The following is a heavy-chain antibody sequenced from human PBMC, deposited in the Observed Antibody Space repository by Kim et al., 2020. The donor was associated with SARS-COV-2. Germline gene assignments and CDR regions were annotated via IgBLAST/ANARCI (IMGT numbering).Heavy chain of an antibody. J-gene: IGHJ4*02. Sequence: SETLSLTCDVSGGIIDSGDNYWSWIRQPPGRGLEWIGYIYKRRTSYYNPSLKSRTSISVDSSKNQFSLTLNSVTAADTAVYYCARGTAPGQSYYKWGLPGFFDYWGQGSRVTVSP. V-gene: IGHV4-30-4*08. CDR2: IYKRRTS. CDR1: GGIIDSGDNY. CDR3: ARGTAPGQSYYKWGLPGFFDY. D-gene: IGHD3-10*01.